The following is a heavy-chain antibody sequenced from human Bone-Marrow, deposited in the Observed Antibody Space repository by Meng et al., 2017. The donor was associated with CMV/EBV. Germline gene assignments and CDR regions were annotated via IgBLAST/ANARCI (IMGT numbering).Heavy chain of an antibody. CDR2: INPNSGGT. J-gene: IGHJ4*02. CDR3: ARAMYNWNYEDY. Sequence: SVKVSCKASGYTFTGYYMHWVRQAPGQGLEWMGWINPNSGGTNYAQKFQGRVTMTRDTSISTAYMELSRLRSDDTAVYYCARAMYNWNYEDYWGQGTLVTVYS. CDR1: GYTFTGYY. D-gene: IGHD1-7*01. V-gene: IGHV1-2*02.